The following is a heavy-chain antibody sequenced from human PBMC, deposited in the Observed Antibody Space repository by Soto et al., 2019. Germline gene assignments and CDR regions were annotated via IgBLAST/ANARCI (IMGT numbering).Heavy chain of an antibody. CDR2: ISAYNGNT. V-gene: IGHV1-18*01. CDR1: GYTFTSYG. Sequence: ASVKVSCKASGYTFTSYGISWVRRAPGQGLEWMGWISAYNGNTNYAQKLQGRVTMTTDTSTSTAYMELRSLRSDDTAVYYCAREYDFWSGYSPRGYYYYGMDVWGQGTTVTVSS. J-gene: IGHJ6*02. CDR3: AREYDFWSGYSPRGYYYYGMDV. D-gene: IGHD3-3*01.